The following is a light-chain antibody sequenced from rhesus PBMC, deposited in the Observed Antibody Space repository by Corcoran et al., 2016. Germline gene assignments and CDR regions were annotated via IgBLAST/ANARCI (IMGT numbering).Light chain of an antibody. CDR2: DAF. V-gene: IGKV3-17*01. CDR1: QSVSSR. Sequence: EIVLAQSPATLSLSPGERATLSCRASQSVSSRLDWYLQKPGQPPRLLIYDAFTRVGGIPARFSGIGSGTDFTLTITSLEAEDVGIYYCQQYDNWPWTFGQGTKVDIK. CDR3: QQYDNWPWT. J-gene: IGKJ1*01.